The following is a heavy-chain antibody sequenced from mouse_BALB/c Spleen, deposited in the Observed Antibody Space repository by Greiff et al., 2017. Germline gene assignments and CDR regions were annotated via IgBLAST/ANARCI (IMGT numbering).Heavy chain of an antibody. V-gene: IGHV1-62-2*01. CDR3: ARHEERDGLGAMDY. Sequence: VKLQESGARLVKPGASVKLSCKASGYTFTEYIIHWVKQRSGQGLEWIGWFYPGSGSIKYNEKFKDKATLTADKSSSTVYMELSRLTAEDSAVYVCARHEERDGLGAMDYWGQGTSVTVSS. CDR1: GYTFTEYI. J-gene: IGHJ4*01. D-gene: IGHD3-3*01. CDR2: FYPGSGSI.